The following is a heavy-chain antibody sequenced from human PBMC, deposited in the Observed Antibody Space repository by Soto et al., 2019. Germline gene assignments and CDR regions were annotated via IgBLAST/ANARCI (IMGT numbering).Heavy chain of an antibody. CDR3: ARDRYPNYPPDAFDI. Sequence: PGGSLRLSCAASGFTLSSNGMHWVRQAPGKGLEWVAFIWYDGSDKYYADSVKGRFTISRDNSKNTLYLQMNSLRAEDTAVYYCARDRYPNYPPDAFDIWGQGTLVTGSS. J-gene: IGHJ3*02. D-gene: IGHD4-4*01. CDR2: IWYDGSDK. CDR1: GFTLSSNG. V-gene: IGHV3-33*01.